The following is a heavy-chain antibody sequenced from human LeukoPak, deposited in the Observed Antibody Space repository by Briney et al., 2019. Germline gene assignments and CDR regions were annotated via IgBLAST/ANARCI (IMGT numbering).Heavy chain of an antibody. D-gene: IGHD2-2*01. Sequence: GGSLRLSCTASGFALDEHGMSWVRQVPGKGLEWVSGMNWSGGRTGYADPLRGHFNISRDNDTNSLYLQMDSLRAEDTALYYCARAPITSPFYFDHWGQGTLVTVPS. V-gene: IGHV3-20*04. J-gene: IGHJ4*02. CDR2: MNWSGGRT. CDR3: ARAPITSPFYFDH. CDR1: GFALDEHG.